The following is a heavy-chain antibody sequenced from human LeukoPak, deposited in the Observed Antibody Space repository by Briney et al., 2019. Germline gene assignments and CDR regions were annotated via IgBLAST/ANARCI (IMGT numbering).Heavy chain of an antibody. J-gene: IGHJ4*02. V-gene: IGHV4-59*08. CDR1: GGSISSYY. CDR2: IYYSGST. D-gene: IGHD6-13*01. Sequence: SETLSLTCTVSGGSISSYYWSWIRQPPGKGLEWIGYIYYSGSTNYNPSLKSRVTISVDTSKNQFSLKLSSVTAADTAVYYCASTIKAAAGIFDYWGQGTLVTVSS. CDR3: ASTIKAAAGIFDY.